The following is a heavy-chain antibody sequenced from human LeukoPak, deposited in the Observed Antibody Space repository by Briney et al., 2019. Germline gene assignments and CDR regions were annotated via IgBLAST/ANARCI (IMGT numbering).Heavy chain of an antibody. CDR2: ISSSSSNI. D-gene: IGHD2-2*01. CDR3: ATRWCSSTSCYVYYYYYMDV. Sequence: PGGSLRLSCAASGFTFSSYSMNWVRQAPGKGLEWVSSISSSSSNIYYADSVKGRFTISRDNAKNSLYLHMNSLGAEDTAVYYCATRWCSSTSCYVYYYYYMDVWCKGTTVTVS. CDR1: GFTFSSYS. V-gene: IGHV3-21*01. J-gene: IGHJ6*03.